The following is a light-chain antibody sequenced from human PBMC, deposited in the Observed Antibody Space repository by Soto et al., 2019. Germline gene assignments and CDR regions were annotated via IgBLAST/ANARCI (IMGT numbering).Light chain of an antibody. CDR1: QSFNNF. J-gene: IGKJ1*01. CDR3: QQRRNWPPT. CDR2: EES. Sequence: EIVLTQSPATLSLSPGETATLSCRASQSFNNFLAWYQQRPGQAPSLLMYEESNRATGVPASFSGSGSGTDFTLPISSLEPEDFAIYYCQQRRNWPPTFGQGTQVEIQ. V-gene: IGKV3-11*01.